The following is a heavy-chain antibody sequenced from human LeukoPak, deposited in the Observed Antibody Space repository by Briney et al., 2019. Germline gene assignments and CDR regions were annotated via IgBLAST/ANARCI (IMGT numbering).Heavy chain of an antibody. V-gene: IGHV4-34*01. CDR1: VDSLSGYY. J-gene: IGHJ2*01. Sequence: KPSETLSLTCAVYVDSLSGYYWSWLPHPPGKGREGMGEINHSGRTNYNPSLKSRVTISVDPSKNQFSLKLSSVTAAHTAVYYCARLAQNRGRYFDLWGRGTLVTVSS. CDR2: INHSGRT. CDR3: ARLAQNRGRYFDL.